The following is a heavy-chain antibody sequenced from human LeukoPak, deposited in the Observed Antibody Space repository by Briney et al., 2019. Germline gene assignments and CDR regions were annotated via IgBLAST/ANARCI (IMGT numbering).Heavy chain of an antibody. J-gene: IGHJ3*02. CDR3: ARGSGYDAFDI. V-gene: IGHV3-21*01. D-gene: IGHD5-12*01. CDR2: ISSSSSYI. Sequence: GGSLRLSCAASGFTFSSYSMNWVRQAPGKGLEWVSPISSSSSYIYYADSVKGRFTISRDNAKNSLYLQMNSLRAGDTAVYYCARGSGYDAFDIWGQGTMVTVSS. CDR1: GFTFSSYS.